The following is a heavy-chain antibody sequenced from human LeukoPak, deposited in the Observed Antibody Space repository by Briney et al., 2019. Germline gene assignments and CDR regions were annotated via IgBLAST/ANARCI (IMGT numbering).Heavy chain of an antibody. CDR2: INPNSGGT. J-gene: IGHJ6*03. Sequence: ASVKVSCKASGYTFTGYYMHWVRQAPGQGLEWMGWINPNSGGTNYAQKFQGRVTMTRDTSISTAYMELSRLRSDDTAVYYCAREKNPAPSYYYYMDVWGNGTTVTVSS. D-gene: IGHD2/OR15-2a*01. CDR3: AREKNPAPSYYYYMDV. CDR1: GYTFTGYY. V-gene: IGHV1-2*02.